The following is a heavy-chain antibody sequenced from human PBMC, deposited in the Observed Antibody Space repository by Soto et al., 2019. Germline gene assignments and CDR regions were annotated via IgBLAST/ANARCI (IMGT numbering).Heavy chain of an antibody. J-gene: IGHJ4*01. Sequence: PSQTLSLTCAISGDSVSINSAASNWIRQSPARGLEWLGRTYYRSKWYNDYAVSVKSRITINPDTSKNQCSLQLTSVTPEDTAVYYCARDQWAMESSSWLDYWGHGTLVTVSS. CDR3: ARDQWAMESSSWLDY. D-gene: IGHD6-13*01. V-gene: IGHV6-1*01. CDR1: GDSVSINSAA. CDR2: TYYRSKWYN.